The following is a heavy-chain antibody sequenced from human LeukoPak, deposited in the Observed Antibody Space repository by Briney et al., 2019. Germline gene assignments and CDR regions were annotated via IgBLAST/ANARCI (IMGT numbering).Heavy chain of an antibody. Sequence: GASVKVSCKASGYTFTSYGISWVRQAPGQGLEWMGWISAYNGNTNYAQKLQGRVTMTTDISTSTAYMELRSLRSDDTAVYYCARDRAIYDSSGYYYLYWGQGTLVTVSS. CDR2: ISAYNGNT. J-gene: IGHJ4*02. V-gene: IGHV1-18*01. D-gene: IGHD3-22*01. CDR3: ARDRAIYDSSGYYYLY. CDR1: GYTFTSYG.